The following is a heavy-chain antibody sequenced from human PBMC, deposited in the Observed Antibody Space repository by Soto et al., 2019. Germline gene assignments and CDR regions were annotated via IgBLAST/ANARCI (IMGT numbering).Heavy chain of an antibody. V-gene: IGHV4-38-2*01. D-gene: IGHD2-15*01. CDR3: ARARWYDAFDV. CDR2: IFHGGNT. J-gene: IGHJ3*01. Sequence: SETLSLTCAVSGFFISSGNYWGWIRKPPGKGPEWIGSIFHGGNTYYNPSLKSRVTISVDMSKNQFSLKLNSVTAADTAVYYCARARWYDAFDVWGQGTVVTVSS. CDR1: GFFISSGNY.